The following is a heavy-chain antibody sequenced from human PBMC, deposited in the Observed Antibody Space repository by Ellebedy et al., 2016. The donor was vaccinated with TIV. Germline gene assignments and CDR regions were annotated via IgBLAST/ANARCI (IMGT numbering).Heavy chain of an antibody. Sequence: PSETLSLTCTVSGGSISRYYWSWIRQAPGKGLEWLSNIDFSGRTIYSADSVKGRFTVSRDNSKNSLYLQMNTLRVEDTAVYYCVRIGNNTSWFREVYWGQGTLVAVSS. CDR3: VRIGNNTSWFREVY. J-gene: IGHJ4*02. D-gene: IGHD2-8*01. CDR1: GGSISRYY. CDR2: IDFSGRTI. V-gene: IGHV3-11*01.